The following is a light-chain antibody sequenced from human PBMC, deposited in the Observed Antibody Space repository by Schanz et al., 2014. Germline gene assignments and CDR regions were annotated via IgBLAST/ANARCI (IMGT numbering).Light chain of an antibody. CDR2: SNS. CDR1: SSNIGAGYD. CDR3: SSYAGSNNLV. Sequence: QSVLTQSPSVSGAPGQRVTISCTGSSSNIGAGYDVHWYQQLPGTAPKLLIYSNSNRPSGVPDRFSGSKSGSSASLAITGLQAEDEADYYCSSYAGSNNLVFGGGTKLTVL. J-gene: IGLJ3*02. V-gene: IGLV1-40*01.